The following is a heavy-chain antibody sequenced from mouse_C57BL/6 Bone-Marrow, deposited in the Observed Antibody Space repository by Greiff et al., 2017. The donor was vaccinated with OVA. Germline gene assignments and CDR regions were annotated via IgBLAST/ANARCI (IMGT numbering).Heavy chain of an antibody. CDR1: GYTFTNYW. J-gene: IGHJ4*01. CDR2: IYPGGGYT. Sequence: VKLMESGAELVRPGTSVKMSCKASGYTFTNYWIGWAKQRPGHGLEWIGDIYPGGGYTNYNEKFKGKATLTADKSSSTAYMQFSSLTSEDSAIYYCARGGLYGMDYWGQGTSVTVSS. V-gene: IGHV1-63*01. CDR3: ARGGLYGMDY. D-gene: IGHD3-1*01.